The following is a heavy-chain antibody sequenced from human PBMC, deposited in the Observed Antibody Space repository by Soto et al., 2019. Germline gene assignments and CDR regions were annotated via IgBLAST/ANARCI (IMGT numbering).Heavy chain of an antibody. V-gene: IGHV4-34*01. CDR1: GGSFSGYY. Sequence: PSETLSLTCAVYGGSFSGYYWSWIRQPPGKGLEWIGEINHSGSTNYNPSLKSRVTISVDTSKNQFSLKLSSVTAADTAVYYCARNRGYSYGRGVGYWGQGTLVTVSS. D-gene: IGHD5-18*01. J-gene: IGHJ4*02. CDR3: ARNRGYSYGRGVGY. CDR2: INHSGST.